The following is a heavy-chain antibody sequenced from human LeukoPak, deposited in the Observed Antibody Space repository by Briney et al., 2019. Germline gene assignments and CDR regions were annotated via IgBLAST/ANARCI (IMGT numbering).Heavy chain of an antibody. Sequence: PGGSLRLSCAASGFTFSSYAMSWVRQAPGKGLEWVSAISGSGGSTYCADSVKGRFTISRDNSKNTLYLQMNSLRAEDTAVYYCAKDSGSFPDGMDVWGQGTTVTVSS. CDR1: GFTFSSYA. D-gene: IGHD1-26*01. V-gene: IGHV3-23*01. CDR3: AKDSGSFPDGMDV. J-gene: IGHJ6*02. CDR2: ISGSGGST.